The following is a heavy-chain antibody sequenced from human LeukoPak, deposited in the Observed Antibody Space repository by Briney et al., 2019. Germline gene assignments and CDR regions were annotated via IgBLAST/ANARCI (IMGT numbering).Heavy chain of an antibody. Sequence: SETLSLTCTVSGGSISSYYWSWIRQPAGKGLEWIGRIYTSGSTNYNPSLKSRVTMSVDTSKNQISLKLSSVTAADTAVYYCARDSYYYGSGSYPRYWGQGTLVTVSS. V-gene: IGHV4-4*07. CDR3: ARDSYYYGSGSYPRY. D-gene: IGHD3-10*01. J-gene: IGHJ4*02. CDR1: GGSISSYY. CDR2: IYTSGST.